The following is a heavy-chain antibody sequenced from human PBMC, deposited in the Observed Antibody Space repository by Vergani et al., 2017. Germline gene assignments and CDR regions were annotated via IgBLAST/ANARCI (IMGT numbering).Heavy chain of an antibody. D-gene: IGHD3-10*01. CDR2: IYTSGST. J-gene: IGHJ6*02. CDR3: ARRGFRRDGMDV. CDR1: GGSISSGSYY. V-gene: IGHV4-61*02. Sequence: QVQLQESGPGLVKPSQTLSLTCTVSGGSISSGSYYWSWIRQPAGKGLEWIGRIYTSGSTNYNPSLKSRVTISVDTSKNQFSLKLSSVTAADTAVYYCARRGFRRDGMDVWGQGTTVTVSS.